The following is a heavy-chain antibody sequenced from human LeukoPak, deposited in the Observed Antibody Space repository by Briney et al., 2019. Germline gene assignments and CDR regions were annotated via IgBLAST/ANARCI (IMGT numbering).Heavy chain of an antibody. CDR1: GYTFTSYA. V-gene: IGHV1-3*01. D-gene: IGHD3-22*01. Sequence: WASVTVSCKASGYTFTSYAMHWVRQAPGRRLEWMGWINAGNGNTKYSQKFQGRVTITRDTSASTAYMELSSLRSDDTAVYYCARGYYYDSSGYYSDFDYWGQGTLVTVSS. J-gene: IGHJ4*02. CDR2: INAGNGNT. CDR3: ARGYYYDSSGYYSDFDY.